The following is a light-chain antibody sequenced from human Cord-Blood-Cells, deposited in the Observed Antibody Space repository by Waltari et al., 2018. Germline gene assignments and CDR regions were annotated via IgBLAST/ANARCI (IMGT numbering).Light chain of an antibody. Sequence: QSVLTQPPSVSGAPGQRVTISCTGSSSNIGAGYDVHWYQQLPGTAPKLLIYGNGNRPAGVPDRFSGSKSGTSASLAITGLQAEEEADYYCQSYDSSLSGYVFGTGTKVTVL. CDR2: GNG. V-gene: IGLV1-40*01. CDR1: SSNIGAGYD. CDR3: QSYDSSLSGYV. J-gene: IGLJ1*01.